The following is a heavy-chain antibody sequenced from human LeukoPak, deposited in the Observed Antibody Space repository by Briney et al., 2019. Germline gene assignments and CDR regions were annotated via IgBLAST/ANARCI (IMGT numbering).Heavy chain of an antibody. Sequence: PSETLSLTCTVSGGSVSSGSYYWSWIRQPPGKGLEWIGYIYYSGSTNYNPSLKSRVTISVDTSKNQFSLKLSSVTAADTAVYYCAGVPRTGRRSYSSSHDYWGQGTLVTVSS. D-gene: IGHD6-6*01. V-gene: IGHV4-61*01. CDR1: GGSVSSGSYY. CDR3: AGVPRTGRRSYSSSHDY. CDR2: IYYSGST. J-gene: IGHJ4*02.